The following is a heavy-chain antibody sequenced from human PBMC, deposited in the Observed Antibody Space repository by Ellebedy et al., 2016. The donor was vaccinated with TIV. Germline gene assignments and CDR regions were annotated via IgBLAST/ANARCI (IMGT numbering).Heavy chain of an antibody. CDR1: GYTFTSYG. CDR3: ARSGYDANRSEGMDV. CDR2: ISADNGNT. J-gene: IGHJ6*02. Sequence: AASVKVSCKASGYTFTSYGISWVRQAPEQGLEWMGWISADNGNTKYAQKLQGRVTMTTDTSTSTADMEMRSLRSDDTAVYYCARSGYDANRSEGMDVWGQGTTVTVSS. V-gene: IGHV1-18*01. D-gene: IGHD3-22*01.